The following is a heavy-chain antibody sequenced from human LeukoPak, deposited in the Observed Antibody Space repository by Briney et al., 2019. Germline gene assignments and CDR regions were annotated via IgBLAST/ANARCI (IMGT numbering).Heavy chain of an antibody. Sequence: GASVKVSCKTSGYSFILYGISWVRQAPGQGPEWMGWISTSTGDTKYTQKFQGRVTLTTDTSTSTAYMELSSLRSDDTAVYYCARQDCSGGSCYSNYWGQGTLVTVSS. V-gene: IGHV1-18*01. CDR3: ARQDCSGGSCYSNY. J-gene: IGHJ4*02. D-gene: IGHD2-15*01. CDR2: ISTSTGDT. CDR1: GYSFILYG.